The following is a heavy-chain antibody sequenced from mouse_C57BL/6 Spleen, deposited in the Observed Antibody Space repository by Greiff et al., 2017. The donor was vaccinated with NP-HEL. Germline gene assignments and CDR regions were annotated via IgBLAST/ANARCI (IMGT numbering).Heavy chain of an antibody. D-gene: IGHD2-1*01. CDR2: IYPGNSDT. CDR1: GYTFTSYW. J-gene: IGHJ2*01. Sequence: VQLQQSGTVLARPGASVKMSCKTSGYTFTSYWMHWVKQRPGQGLEWIGAIYPGNSDTSYNQKFKGKAKLTAVTSASTAYMELSSLTNEDSAVYYCTGGNYAGGYYFDYWGQGTTLTVSS. V-gene: IGHV1-5*01. CDR3: TGGNYAGGYYFDY.